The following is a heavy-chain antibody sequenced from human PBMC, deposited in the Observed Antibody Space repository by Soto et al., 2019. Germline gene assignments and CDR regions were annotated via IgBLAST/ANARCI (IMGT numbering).Heavy chain of an antibody. D-gene: IGHD6-13*01. CDR3: ARRGVSGSWLPIPFHH. CDR1: GGSISSSSYF. V-gene: IGHV4-39*01. J-gene: IGHJ4*02. CDR2: ILYSGST. Sequence: SETLSLTCTVSGGSISSSSYFWDWIRQPPGKGLEWIGNILYSGSTNYNPSLKSRVTMSVDTSRNQFSLNLNSVTAADTAVYYCARRGVSGSWLPIPFHHWGRGTLVTVSS.